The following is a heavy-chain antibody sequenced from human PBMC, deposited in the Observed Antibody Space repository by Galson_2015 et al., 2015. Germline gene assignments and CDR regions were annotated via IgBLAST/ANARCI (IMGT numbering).Heavy chain of an antibody. CDR3: ARVFSSGYYYYFDY. CDR2: IYHSGST. D-gene: IGHD3-22*01. Sequence: SETLSLTCTVSGGSISSGDYYWSWVRQPPGKGLEWIGEIYHSGSTNYNPSLKSRVTISVDKSKNQFSLKLSSVTAADTAVYYCARVFSSGYYYYFDYWGQGTLVTVSS. J-gene: IGHJ4*02. V-gene: IGHV4-4*02. CDR1: GGSISSGDYY.